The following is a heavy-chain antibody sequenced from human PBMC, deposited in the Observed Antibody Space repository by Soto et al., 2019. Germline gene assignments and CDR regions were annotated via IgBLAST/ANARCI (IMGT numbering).Heavy chain of an antibody. V-gene: IGHV3-48*03. CDR2: ISRGVTTI. CDR1: GFTFSTYE. J-gene: IGHJ4*02. Sequence: EVQLVESGGGLVQPGGSLRLSCAASGFTFSTYEMHWVRQAPGKGLEWISYISRGVTTIYYADAVKGRFTISRDSAKNSLYLPMNSLTAEDTAVYYCARGASGDYGYCFDYWGQGTLVTVSS. CDR3: ARGASGDYGYCFDY. D-gene: IGHD4-17*01.